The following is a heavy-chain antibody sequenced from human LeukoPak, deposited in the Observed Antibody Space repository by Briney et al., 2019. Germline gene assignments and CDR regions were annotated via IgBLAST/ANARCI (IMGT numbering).Heavy chain of an antibody. CDR3: ARVGVPDILTGYPNRWDAFDI. D-gene: IGHD3-9*01. J-gene: IGHJ3*02. CDR1: GYTFSGYY. Sequence: GASVKVSCKAFGYTFSGYYMHWVRQAPGQGLEWMGWINPNSGGTNYAQKFQGRVTMTRDTSISTAYMELSRLRSDDTAVYYCARVGVPDILTGYPNRWDAFDIWGQGTMVTV. CDR2: INPNSGGT. V-gene: IGHV1-2*02.